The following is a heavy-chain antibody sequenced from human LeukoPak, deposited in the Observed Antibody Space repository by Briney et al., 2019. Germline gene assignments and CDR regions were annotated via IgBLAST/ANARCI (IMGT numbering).Heavy chain of an antibody. CDR1: GFTFSSYA. V-gene: IGHV3-23*01. D-gene: IGHD2-2*02. J-gene: IGHJ4*02. CDR3: AKDPHCSSTSCYRAHFDY. CDR2: ISGSGGST. Sequence: GGSLRLSCAASGFTFSSYAMSWVRQAPGKGLEWVSAISGSGGSTYYADSVKGRFTISRDNSKNTLYLQMNSLRAEDTAVYYCAKDPHCSSTSCYRAHFDYWGQGTLVTVSS.